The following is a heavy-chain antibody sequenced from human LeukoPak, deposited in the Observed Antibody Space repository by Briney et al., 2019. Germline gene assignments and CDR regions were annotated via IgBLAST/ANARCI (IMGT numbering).Heavy chain of an antibody. J-gene: IGHJ4*02. V-gene: IGHV3-74*01. CDR2: IESDGSST. CDR1: GFTFNNYW. Sequence: GGSLRLSCAASGFTFNNYWMHWVRQAPGKGLVWVSRIESDGSSTRYADAVKGRFTISRDNAKNTLYLQMNSLRAEDTAIYYCVKGGGPRGFDYWGQGILVTVSS. D-gene: IGHD3-10*01. CDR3: VKGGGPRGFDY.